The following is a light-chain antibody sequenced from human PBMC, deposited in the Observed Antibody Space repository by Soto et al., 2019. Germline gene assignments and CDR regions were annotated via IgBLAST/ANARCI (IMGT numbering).Light chain of an antibody. Sequence: QSVLTQPASVSGSPGQSIAISRTGTSSDVGSGNVVSWYQHYPGKAPQLMIYEGFKRPSGVSSRFSGSKSGNTASLTISGLQAEDEADYHCCSHAGSNTYVFGTGTKVTVL. V-gene: IGLV2-23*01. CDR2: EGF. CDR3: CSHAGSNTYV. J-gene: IGLJ1*01. CDR1: SSDVGSGNV.